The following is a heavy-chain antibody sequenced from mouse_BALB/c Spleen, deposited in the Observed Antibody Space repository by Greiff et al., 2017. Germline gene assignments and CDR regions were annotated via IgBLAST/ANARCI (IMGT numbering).Heavy chain of an antibody. CDR2: IYPGSGNT. D-gene: IGHD1-2*01. CDR3: ARSKFITTAFAY. J-gene: IGHJ3*01. V-gene: IGHV1-77*01. CDR1: GYTFTDYY. Sequence: VQLQQSGAELARPGASVKLSCKASGYTFTDYYINWVKQRTGQGLEWIGEIYPGSGNTYYNEKFKGKATLTADKSSSTAYMQLSSLTSEDSAVYFCARSKFITTAFAYWGQGTLVTVSA.